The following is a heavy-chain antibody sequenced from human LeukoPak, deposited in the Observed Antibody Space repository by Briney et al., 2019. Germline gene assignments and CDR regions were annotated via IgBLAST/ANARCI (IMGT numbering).Heavy chain of an antibody. V-gene: IGHV1-69*13. Sequence: GASVKVSCKASGGTFSSYAISWVRQAPGQGLEWMGGIIPIFGTANYAQKFQGRVTITADESTSTAYMELSSLRSEDTAVYYCARDRCSSTSCPWGWFDPWGQGTLVTVSS. CDR2: IIPIFGTA. CDR1: GGTFSSYA. CDR3: ARDRCSSTSCPWGWFDP. D-gene: IGHD2-2*01. J-gene: IGHJ5*02.